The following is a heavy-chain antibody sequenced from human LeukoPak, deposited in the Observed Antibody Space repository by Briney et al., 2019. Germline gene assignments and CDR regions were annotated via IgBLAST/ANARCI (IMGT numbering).Heavy chain of an antibody. Sequence: GGSLRLSCAASGFTFSSYAMHWVRQAPGKGLEWVAVISYDGSNKYYADSVKGRFTISRDNSKNTLYLQMNSLRAEDTAVYYCARDHGRLLYNWFDPWGQGTLVTVSS. CDR3: ARDHGRLLYNWFDP. CDR2: ISYDGSNK. CDR1: GFTFSSYA. D-gene: IGHD2-2*01. J-gene: IGHJ5*02. V-gene: IGHV3-30*04.